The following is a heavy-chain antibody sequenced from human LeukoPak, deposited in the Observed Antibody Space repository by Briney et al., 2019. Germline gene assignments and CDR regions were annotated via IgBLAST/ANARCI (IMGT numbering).Heavy chain of an antibody. J-gene: IGHJ5*02. CDR1: GFTFSSYS. CDR3: AREDCSGGSCYRAWFDP. V-gene: IGHV3-21*01. CDR2: ISSSSSYI. D-gene: IGHD2-15*01. Sequence: PGGSLRLSCAASGFTFSSYSMNWVRQAPGKGLEWVSSISSSSSYIYYADSVKGRFTISGDNAKNSLYLQMNSLRAEDTAVYYCAREDCSGGSCYRAWFDPWGQGTLVTVSS.